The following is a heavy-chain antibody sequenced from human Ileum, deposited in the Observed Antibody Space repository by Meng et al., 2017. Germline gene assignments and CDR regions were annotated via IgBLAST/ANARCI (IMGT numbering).Heavy chain of an antibody. D-gene: IGHD3-3*01. CDR2: TYYRSKWYS. V-gene: IGHV6-1*01. Sequence: QVPLQQSCPGLGKPSQTLSRTCAVSGGSVSSNIAAWNWIRQSPLRGLEWLGRTYYRSKWYSEYAVSVKSRISITPDTSKNQFSPQMNSVTPEDTAVYYCASGSGSLDYWGPGTLVTVSS. J-gene: IGHJ4*02. CDR1: GGSVSSNIAA. CDR3: ASGSGSLDY.